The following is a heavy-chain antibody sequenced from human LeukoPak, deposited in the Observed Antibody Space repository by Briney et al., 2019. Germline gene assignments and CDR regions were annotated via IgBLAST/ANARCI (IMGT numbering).Heavy chain of an antibody. Sequence: PGGSLRLSCAASGFTVTTDHMSWVRQAPGKGLECVSIIYSDGSISHADSVKGCFTISRVISKNTVHLQMNSLRAEDTAVYYCARVWELSFDYWGRGTLVTVSS. CDR2: IYSDGSI. D-gene: IGHD1-26*01. CDR1: GFTVTTDH. J-gene: IGHJ4*02. CDR3: ARVWELSFDY. V-gene: IGHV3-53*01.